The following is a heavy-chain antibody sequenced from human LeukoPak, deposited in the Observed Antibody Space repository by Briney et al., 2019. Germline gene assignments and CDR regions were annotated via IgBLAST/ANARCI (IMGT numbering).Heavy chain of an antibody. V-gene: IGHV3-23*01. Sequence: PGGPLRLSCAASGFTFSSYAMSWVRQAPGKGLEWVSAISGSGGSTYYADSVKGRFTISRDNSKNTLYLQMNSLRAEDTAVYYCAKATRRLLIGSRGVYYFDYWGQGTLVTVSS. CDR2: ISGSGGST. J-gene: IGHJ4*02. CDR3: AKATRRLLIGSRGVYYFDY. CDR1: GFTFSSYA. D-gene: IGHD3-10*02.